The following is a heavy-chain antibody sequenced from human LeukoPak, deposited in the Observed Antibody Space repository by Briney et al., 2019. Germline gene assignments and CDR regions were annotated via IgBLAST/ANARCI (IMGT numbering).Heavy chain of an antibody. J-gene: IGHJ4*02. Sequence: GRSLRLSCAASGFTFSSYGMHWVRQAPGKGLEWVAVISYDGSNKYYADSVKGRFTISRDNSKNTLYLQMNSLRAEDTAVYYCAKDYSGINFDYWGQGTLVTVSS. V-gene: IGHV3-30*18. CDR2: ISYDGSNK. CDR3: AKDYSGINFDY. D-gene: IGHD1-26*01. CDR1: GFTFSSYG.